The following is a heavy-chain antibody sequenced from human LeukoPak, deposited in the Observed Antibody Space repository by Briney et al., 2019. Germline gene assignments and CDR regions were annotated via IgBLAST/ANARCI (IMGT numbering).Heavy chain of an antibody. CDR2: ITPNSGDT. V-gene: IGHV1-2*02. D-gene: IGHD2-21*02. Sequence: GASVKVSCKASGDTFSGYYMHWIRQAPGQGLEWMGSITPNSGDTIYAQKFQGRVTMTRDTSISTAYMELSRLRSDDTAVYYCARAAYCGGDCYYYFDYWGQGTLVTVSS. CDR1: GDTFSGYY. J-gene: IGHJ4*02. CDR3: ARAAYCGGDCYYYFDY.